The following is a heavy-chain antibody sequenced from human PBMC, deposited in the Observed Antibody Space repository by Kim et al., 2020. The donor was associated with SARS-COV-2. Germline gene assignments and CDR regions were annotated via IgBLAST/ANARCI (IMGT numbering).Heavy chain of an antibody. CDR3: ARDHGGRGYSYGYFSRDY. V-gene: IGHV3-21*01. D-gene: IGHD5-18*01. CDR1: GFTFSSYS. CDR2: ISSSSSYI. J-gene: IGHJ4*02. Sequence: GGSLRLSCAASGFTFSSYSMNWVRQAPGKGLEWVSSISSSSSYIYYADSVKGRFTISRDNAKNSLYLQMNSLRAEDTAVYYCARDHGGRGYSYGYFSRDYWGQGTLVTVSS.